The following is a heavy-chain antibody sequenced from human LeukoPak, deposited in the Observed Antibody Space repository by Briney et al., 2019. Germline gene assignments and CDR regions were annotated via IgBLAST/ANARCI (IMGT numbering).Heavy chain of an antibody. D-gene: IGHD4-17*01. Sequence: GGSLRLSCAASGFTFSTYFMHWVRQAPGKGLVWVSRINSDGSTTSLADSVKGRFTISRDNAKNTLYLQMDSLRAEDTAVYFCARGVHYGSDYWGQGTLVTVS. V-gene: IGHV3-74*01. CDR1: GFTFSTYF. CDR2: INSDGSTT. J-gene: IGHJ4*02. CDR3: ARGVHYGSDY.